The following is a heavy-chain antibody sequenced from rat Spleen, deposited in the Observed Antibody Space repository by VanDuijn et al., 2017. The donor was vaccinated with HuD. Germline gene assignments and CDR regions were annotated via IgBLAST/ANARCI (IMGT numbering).Heavy chain of an antibody. J-gene: IGHJ2*01. CDR2: ISYDGGST. CDR3: TRENWVFDY. D-gene: IGHD5-1*01. V-gene: IGHV5-20*01. CDR1: GFTFSDYY. Sequence: EVQLVESGGGLVQPGRSLKLSCAASGFTFSDYYMAWVRQAPTKGLEWVASISYDGGSTYYRDSVKGRFTISRDNAKSSLYLQMNSLRSEDTATYYCTRENWVFDYWGQGVMVTVSS.